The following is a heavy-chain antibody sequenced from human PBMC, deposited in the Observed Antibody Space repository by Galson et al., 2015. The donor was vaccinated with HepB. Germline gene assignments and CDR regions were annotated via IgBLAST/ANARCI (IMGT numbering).Heavy chain of an antibody. J-gene: IGHJ3*02. V-gene: IGHV4-4*01. D-gene: IGHD2-15*01. CDR1: GGSIRSDYW. CDR3: ATSTRSGPSLEAFDI. CDR2: VYHSGTA. Sequence: ETLSLTCAVSGGSIRSDYWWNWVRQPPGKGLEWIGEVYHSGTANYNPSLKSRVTMSVYKSKNQFSLMLRSVTAADAALYFWATSTRSGPSLEAFDIWGQWTMVTVSS.